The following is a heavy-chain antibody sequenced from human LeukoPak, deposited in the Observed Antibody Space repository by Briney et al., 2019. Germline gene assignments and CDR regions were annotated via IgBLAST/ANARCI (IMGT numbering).Heavy chain of an antibody. CDR1: GFTFSSYA. V-gene: IGHV3-23*01. J-gene: IGHJ4*02. Sequence: GGSPRLSCAASGFTFSSYAMSWVRQAPGKGLEWVSTISGSGGSTYYSDSVKGRFTISRDNSKNTLYLQMNRLRAEDTAVYYCARRAGAYSHPYDYWGQGTLVTVSS. CDR2: ISGSGGST. D-gene: IGHD4/OR15-4a*01. CDR3: ARRAGAYSHPYDY.